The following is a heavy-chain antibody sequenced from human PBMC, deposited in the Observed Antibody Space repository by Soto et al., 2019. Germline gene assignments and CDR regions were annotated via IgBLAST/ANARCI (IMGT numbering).Heavy chain of an antibody. CDR1: GDNCTSYS. V-gene: IGHV1-46*01. CDR3: GRVRGNYSFEY. Sequence: VKLSCRASGDNCTSYSIHWGRQAPGQGLTWRGIINPSGGSTSYAQTFQGRATITTDTSTSTVYLERSSLSSSYTAVYYCGRVRGNYSFEYWGHGTLVTFSS. D-gene: IGHD4-4*01. CDR2: INPSGGST. J-gene: IGHJ4*01.